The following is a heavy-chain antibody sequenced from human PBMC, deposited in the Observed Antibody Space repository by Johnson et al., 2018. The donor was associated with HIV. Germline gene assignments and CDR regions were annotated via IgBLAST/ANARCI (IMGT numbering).Heavy chain of an antibody. CDR1: GFTFDDYG. CDR3: ASLRNWAMCRALEI. Sequence: VQLVESGGGLVQPGGSLRLSCAASGFTFDDYGMSWVRQAPGKGLEWVSGINRNGGSTGYADSVKGRFTISRDNAKNSLYLQMKSLRAEDTALYYCASLRNWAMCRALEIWGEGTMVTVSS. J-gene: IGHJ3*02. CDR2: INRNGGST. D-gene: IGHD1-14*01. V-gene: IGHV3-20*04.